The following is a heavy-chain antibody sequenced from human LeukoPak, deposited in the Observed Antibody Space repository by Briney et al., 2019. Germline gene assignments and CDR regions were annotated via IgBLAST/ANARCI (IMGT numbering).Heavy chain of an antibody. CDR2: IYYSGST. Sequence: SETLSLTCTVSGGSISSYYWSWIRQPPGKGLEWIGYIYYSGSTNYNPSLKSRVTISVDTSKNQFSLKLSSVTAADTAVYYCARAVGAIDYWGQGTLVTVSS. J-gene: IGHJ4*02. CDR3: ARAVGAIDY. V-gene: IGHV4-59*01. CDR1: GGSISSYY. D-gene: IGHD1-26*01.